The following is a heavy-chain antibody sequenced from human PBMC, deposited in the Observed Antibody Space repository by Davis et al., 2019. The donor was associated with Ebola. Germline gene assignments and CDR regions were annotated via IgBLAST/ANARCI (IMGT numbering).Heavy chain of an antibody. D-gene: IGHD2-15*01. V-gene: IGHV4-59*08. J-gene: IGHJ4*02. CDR2: IYYSGST. CDR1: GGSISSYY. CDR3: ARQKREYIVVVVAATTIDY. Sequence: MPSETLSLTCAVSGGSISSYYWSWIRQPPGKGLEWIGYIYYSGSTNYNPSLKSRVTISVDTSKNQFSLKLSSVTAADTAVYYCARQKREYIVVVVAATTIDYWGQGTLVTVSS.